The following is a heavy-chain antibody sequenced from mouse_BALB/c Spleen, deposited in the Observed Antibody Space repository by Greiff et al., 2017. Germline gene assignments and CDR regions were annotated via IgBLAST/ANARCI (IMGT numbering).Heavy chain of an antibody. D-gene: IGHD1-1*01. J-gene: IGHJ4*01. CDR3: ARGLIYYYGRGAMDY. CDR1: GFSLTSYG. CDR2: IWAGGST. V-gene: IGHV2-9*02. Sequence: QVQLQQSGPGLVAPSQSLSITCTVSGFSLTSYGVHWVRQPPGKGLEWLGVIWAGGSTNYNSALMSRLSISKDNSKSQVFLKMNSLQTDDTAMYYCARGLIYYYGRGAMDYWGQGTSVTVSS.